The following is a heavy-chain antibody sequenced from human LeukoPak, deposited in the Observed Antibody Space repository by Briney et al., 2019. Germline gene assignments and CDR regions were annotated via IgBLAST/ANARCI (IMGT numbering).Heavy chain of an antibody. Sequence: AASVKVSCKASGYTFTGYYMHWVRQAPGQGLEWMGWINPNSGGTNYAQKFQGSVTMTRDTSISTAYMELSRLRSDDTAVYYCARGELSVSHNLMDVWGQGTTVTVSS. CDR1: GYTFTGYY. CDR3: ARGELSVSHNLMDV. J-gene: IGHJ6*02. CDR2: INPNSGGT. D-gene: IGHD1-26*01. V-gene: IGHV1-2*02.